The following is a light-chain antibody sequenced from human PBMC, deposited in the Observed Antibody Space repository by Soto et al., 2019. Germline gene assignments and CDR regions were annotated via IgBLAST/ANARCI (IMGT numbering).Light chain of an antibody. V-gene: IGLV2-8*01. CDR2: EVT. Sequence: QSAPTQPPSASGSPGQSVTISCAGTSSDVGGHNYVSWFQQHPGKAPKLMIYEVTKRPSGVPDRFSGSKSGNTASLTVSGLQAEDEADYYCSSYAGNSVVFGGGTKLTVL. J-gene: IGLJ2*01. CDR3: SSYAGNSVV. CDR1: SSDVGGHNY.